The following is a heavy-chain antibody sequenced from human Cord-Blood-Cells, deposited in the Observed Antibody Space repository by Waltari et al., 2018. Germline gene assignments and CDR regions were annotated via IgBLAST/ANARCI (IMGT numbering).Heavy chain of an antibody. Sequence: QVQLQESGPGLVKPSETLSLTCTVSGGSISSYYWSWIRQPPGKGLEWIGYIYYSGSTNYNPSRKSRVTIAVDTSKNQFSLKLSSVTAADTAVYYCAGLGSYYDSSGYSYDAFDIWGQGTMVTVSS. CDR2: IYYSGST. CDR3: AGLGSYYDSSGYSYDAFDI. CDR1: GGSISSYY. V-gene: IGHV4-59*08. D-gene: IGHD3-22*01. J-gene: IGHJ3*02.